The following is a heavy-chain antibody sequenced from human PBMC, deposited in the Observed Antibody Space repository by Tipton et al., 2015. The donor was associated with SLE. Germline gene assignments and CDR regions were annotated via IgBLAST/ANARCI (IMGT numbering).Heavy chain of an antibody. V-gene: IGHV4-61*09. D-gene: IGHD3-22*01. CDR3: AGARDTMIVVVITN. J-gene: IGHJ4*02. Sequence: TLSLTCTVSGGSISSGSYYWSWIRQPAGKGLEWIGYIYTSGSTNYNPSLKSRVTISLHTSKNQFSLRLSSVTAADTAVYYCAGARDTMIVVVITNWGQGTLVTVSS. CDR1: GGSISSGSYY. CDR2: IYTSGST.